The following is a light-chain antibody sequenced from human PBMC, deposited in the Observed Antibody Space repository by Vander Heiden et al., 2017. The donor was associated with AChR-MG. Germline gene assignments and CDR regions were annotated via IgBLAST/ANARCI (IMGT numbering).Light chain of an antibody. Sequence: DIQMTQSPSTLSASVGDRVTITCRASQSISSWLAWYQQKPGKAPKLLIYKASSLQSGVPSRFSGSGSGTEFTLTISSLQPDDFATYYCQQYNSDSPDYTFGQGTKLEIK. CDR3: QQYNSDSPDYT. V-gene: IGKV1-5*03. CDR1: QSISSW. J-gene: IGKJ2*01. CDR2: KAS.